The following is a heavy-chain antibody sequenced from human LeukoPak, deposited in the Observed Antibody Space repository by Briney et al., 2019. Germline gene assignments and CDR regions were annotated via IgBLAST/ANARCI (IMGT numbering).Heavy chain of an antibody. V-gene: IGHV1-46*01. J-gene: IGHJ6*02. CDR2: INPSGGAT. Sequence: GASVKVSCKAFGYTFTSYYMHWVRQAPGQGLEWMGIINPSGGATSYAQKFQGRVAMIGDTSTSTVYMQMSSLRIDDTAVYYCAGHSDLGSGSHYPYYYLMDVWGQGTTVTVSS. D-gene: IGHD3-10*01. CDR3: AGHSDLGSGSHYPYYYLMDV. CDR1: GYTFTSYY.